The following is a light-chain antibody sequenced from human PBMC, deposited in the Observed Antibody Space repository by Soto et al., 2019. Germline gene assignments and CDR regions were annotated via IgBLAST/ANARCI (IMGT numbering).Light chain of an antibody. V-gene: IGKV4-1*01. CDR3: QQYYSTMYT. Sequence: DIVMTQSPDSLAVSLGERATINCKSSQSVLSSSNNRDSLAWYQQKPGLPPKLLIYWASIRASGVPDRFSGGGSGTDFTLTISSLQAEDVAVYYCQQYYSTMYTFGQGTKLEIK. CDR2: WAS. CDR1: QSVLSSSNNRDS. J-gene: IGKJ2*01.